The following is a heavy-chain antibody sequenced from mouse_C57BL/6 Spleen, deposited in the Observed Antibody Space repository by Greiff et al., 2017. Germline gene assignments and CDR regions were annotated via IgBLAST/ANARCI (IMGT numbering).Heavy chain of an antibody. CDR1: GYTFTDYN. D-gene: IGHD1-1*01. V-gene: IGHV1-18*01. CDR2: INPNNGGT. CDR3: ARGRYYGSPYWYFDV. J-gene: IGHJ1*03. Sequence: EVQLQESGPELVKPGASVKIPCKASGYTFTDYNMDWVKQSHGKSLEWIGDINPNNGGTIYNQKFKGKATLTVDKSSSTAYMELRSLTSEDTAVYYCARGRYYGSPYWYFDVWGTGTTVTVSS.